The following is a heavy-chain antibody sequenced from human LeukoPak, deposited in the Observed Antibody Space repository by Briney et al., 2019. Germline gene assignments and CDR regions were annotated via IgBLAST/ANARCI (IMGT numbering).Heavy chain of an antibody. CDR3: AELGITMIGGV. CDR1: GFTFSGYS. V-gene: IGHV3-48*04. CDR2: ISSSGSTI. D-gene: IGHD3-10*02. Sequence: GGSLRLSCAASGFTFSGYSMNWVRQAPGKGLEWVSYISSSGSTIYYADSVKGRFTISRDNAKNSLYLQMNSLRAEDTAVYYCAELGITMIGGVWGKGTTVTISS. J-gene: IGHJ6*04.